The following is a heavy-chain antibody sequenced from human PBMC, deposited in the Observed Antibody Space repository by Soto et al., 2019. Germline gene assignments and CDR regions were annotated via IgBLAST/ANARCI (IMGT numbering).Heavy chain of an antibody. D-gene: IGHD1-26*01. V-gene: IGHV3-23*01. J-gene: IGHJ5*02. CDR2: ISGSGFKK. Sequence: GSLRLSCAASGFIFENFGMSWARQAPGKGLEWISSISGSGFKKYYADSVKGRFTISRDNSKSTVYLELNNLSAEDTAVYHCAKNQGVELVPLATVDWFDPWGQGSVVTVSS. CDR1: GFIFENFG. CDR3: AKNQGVELVPLATVDWFDP.